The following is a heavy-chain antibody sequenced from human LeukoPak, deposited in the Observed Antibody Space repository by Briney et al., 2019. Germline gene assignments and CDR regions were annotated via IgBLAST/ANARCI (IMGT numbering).Heavy chain of an antibody. Sequence: PGGSLRLSCAASGFTFSSYAMHWVRQAPGKGLEWVAVISYDGSNKYYADSVKGRFTISRDNSKNTLYLQMNSLRAEDTAVYYCARDFSDFWGGYLDYWGQGALVTVSS. V-gene: IGHV3-30-3*01. D-gene: IGHD3-3*01. J-gene: IGHJ4*02. CDR1: GFTFSSYA. CDR2: ISYDGSNK. CDR3: ARDFSDFWGGYLDY.